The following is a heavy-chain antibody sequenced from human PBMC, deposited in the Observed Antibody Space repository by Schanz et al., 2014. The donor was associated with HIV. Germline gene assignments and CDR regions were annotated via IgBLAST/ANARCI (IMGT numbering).Heavy chain of an antibody. CDR2: ISSSSTTI. D-gene: IGHD3-22*01. CDR3: ARGVTTYSSGYYYPDY. CDR1: GFTFSSYS. Sequence: EVQLLEFGGGLVQPGGSLRLSCAVSGFTFSSYSMNWVRQAPGKGLEWVSYISSSSTTIYYADSVKGRFTISRDNAKNSLYLQMNSLRDEDTAVYYCARGVTTYSSGYYYPDYWGQGTLVAVSS. J-gene: IGHJ4*02. V-gene: IGHV3-48*02.